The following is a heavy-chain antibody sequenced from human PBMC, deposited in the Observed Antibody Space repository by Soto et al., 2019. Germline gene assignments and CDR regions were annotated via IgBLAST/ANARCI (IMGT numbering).Heavy chain of an antibody. CDR3: ARSRASGGVEYNMDV. CDR2: VMSDGSGT. V-gene: IGHV3-74*01. J-gene: IGHJ6*02. Sequence: EVQLVESGGGLVQPGGSLRLSCAASGFTFSSYWMHWVRQGPGGGLVWVSLVMSDGSGTTNADSVKGRFTISRDNAKNTMYLQMNSRRAEDTAVYHCARSRASGGVEYNMDVWGQGTTVTVSS. CDR1: GFTFSSYW. D-gene: IGHD3-16*01.